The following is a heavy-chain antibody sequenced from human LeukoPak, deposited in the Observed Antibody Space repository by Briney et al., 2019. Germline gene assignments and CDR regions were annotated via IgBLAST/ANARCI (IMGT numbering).Heavy chain of an antibody. J-gene: IGHJ4*02. CDR2: ITRNTAGGTS. CDR3: ATEYYGSFNF. D-gene: IGHD1-26*01. Sequence: GGSLRLSCAASGFTFSDAWMSWVRQAPGKGLEWVGRITRNTAGGTSEYAAPAKGRFTLSRDDSKNTLYLQMSSLIIEDTAVYFCATEYYGSFNFWGKGTLVTVSS. CDR1: GFTFSDAW. V-gene: IGHV3-15*01.